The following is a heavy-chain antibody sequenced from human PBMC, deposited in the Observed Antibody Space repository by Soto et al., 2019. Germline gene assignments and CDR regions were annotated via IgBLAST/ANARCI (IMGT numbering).Heavy chain of an antibody. Sequence: CAASGFIFKMYWMHWVRQSPGKGPVWISRIYNDGTYSDYADSVRGRFTISRDNVNDTLYLQMNNLRAEDSGLYYCTRGPRPISTGTGAYWGQGTQVTVSS. CDR2: IYNDGTYS. CDR3: TRGPRPISTGTGAY. CDR1: GFIFKMYW. J-gene: IGHJ4*02. D-gene: IGHD3-10*01. V-gene: IGHV3-74*01.